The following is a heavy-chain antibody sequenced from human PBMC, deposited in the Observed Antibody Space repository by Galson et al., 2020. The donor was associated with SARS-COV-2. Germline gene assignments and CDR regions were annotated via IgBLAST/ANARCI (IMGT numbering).Heavy chain of an antibody. CDR2: LNPNGGGT. V-gene: IGHV1-2*02. CDR3: ARDSYYYDNSGYFNL. CDR1: GYTFTRNY. D-gene: IGHD3-22*01. Sequence: ASVQVSCKTSGYTFTRNYIHWVRQAPAQELEWMGWLNPNGGGTNYALRFQARVTMTRDTSITTVHMELSRRRSDDTAVYYCARDSYYYDNSGYFNLWGQGTPVTVSS. J-gene: IGHJ4*02.